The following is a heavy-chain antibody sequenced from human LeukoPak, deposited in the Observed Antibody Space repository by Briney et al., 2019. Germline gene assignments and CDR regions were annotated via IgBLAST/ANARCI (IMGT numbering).Heavy chain of an antibody. CDR2: INHRGST. V-gene: IGHV4-34*01. CDR1: GGSFSGYY. Sequence: PSEPLSLTCAINGGSFSGYYWSWIPQPPGKGLEWIGEINHRGSTNYNPSLKSRGTISVDPSKNQFSLNLSSVTAADTAVYYCAPPLCYYDVSVYSVAWGEGSVVTFSS. D-gene: IGHD3-22*01. CDR3: APPLCYYDVSVYSVA. J-gene: IGHJ5*02.